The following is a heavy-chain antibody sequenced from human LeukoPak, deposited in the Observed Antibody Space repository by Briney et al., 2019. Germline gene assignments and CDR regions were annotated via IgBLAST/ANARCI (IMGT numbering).Heavy chain of an antibody. J-gene: IGHJ4*02. CDR2: INAGNDNT. V-gene: IGHV1-3*01. D-gene: IGHD6-13*01. Sequence: ASVKVSCKASGYTFTSYAIHWVRQAPGQRLEWMGWINAGNDNTRYSQKFQGRVTMTTDTSTSTAYMELRSLRSDDTAVYYCARDLLGSDIAAAGPLGYWGQGTLVTVSS. CDR1: GYTFTSYA. CDR3: ARDLLGSDIAAAGPLGY.